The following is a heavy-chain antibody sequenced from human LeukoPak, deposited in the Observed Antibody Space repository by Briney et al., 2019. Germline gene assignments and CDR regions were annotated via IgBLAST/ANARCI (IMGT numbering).Heavy chain of an antibody. J-gene: IGHJ4*02. D-gene: IGHD6-13*01. V-gene: IGHV1-2*02. Sequence: ASVKVSCKASGYTFTGYYMHWVRQAPGQGLERMGWINPNSGGTNYAQKFQGRDTMTRVTSISTAYMELSRLRSDDTAVYYCARVYSSSWPDYWGQGTLVTVSS. CDR2: INPNSGGT. CDR3: ARVYSSSWPDY. CDR1: GYTFTGYY.